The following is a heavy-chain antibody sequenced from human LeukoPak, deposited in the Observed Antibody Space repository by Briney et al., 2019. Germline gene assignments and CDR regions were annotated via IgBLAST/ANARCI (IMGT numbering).Heavy chain of an antibody. CDR1: GFTFSGYW. D-gene: IGHD1-26*01. J-gene: IGHJ4*02. V-gene: IGHV3-74*03. CDR2: IGSDGGST. Sequence: GGALRLSCTASGFTFSGYWMNWVRQAPGKGLVWVSRIGSDGGSTTYADSVKGRFTISRDNAKNTLYLQMTSLRAEDTAVYYCARGGSGNFYYWGQGTLVTVSS. CDR3: ARGGSGNFYY.